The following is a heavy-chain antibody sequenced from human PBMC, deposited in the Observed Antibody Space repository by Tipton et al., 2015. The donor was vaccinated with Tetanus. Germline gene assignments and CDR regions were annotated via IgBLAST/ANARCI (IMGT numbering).Heavy chain of an antibody. Sequence: LRLSCAASGFTFSDYTMAWIRQAPGKGLEWIGEINHSGNTNHNPSVASRATVSIDMSKNQFSLRLTSATAADTAVYYCARDRITGPTGRYYAMDVWGQGTTVTVSS. CDR1: GFTFSDYT. J-gene: IGHJ6*01. CDR3: ARDRITGPTGRYYAMDV. D-gene: IGHD1-7*01. V-gene: IGHV4-34*04. CDR2: INHSGNT.